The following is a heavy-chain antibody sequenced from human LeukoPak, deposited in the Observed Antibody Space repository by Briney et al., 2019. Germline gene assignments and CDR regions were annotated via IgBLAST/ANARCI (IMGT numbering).Heavy chain of an antibody. V-gene: IGHV1-8*01. CDR2: MNPNSGKT. D-gene: IGHD6-13*01. J-gene: IGHJ5*02. Sequence: ASVKVSCKASGYTFTSYDINWVRQATGQGLEWMGWMNPNSGKTGHAQKFQGRVTMTRNTSISTAYMELSSLRSEDTAVYYCVLCPATPGVAAAGTFPNWFDPWGQGTLVTVSS. CDR1: GYTFTSYD. CDR3: VLCPATPGVAAAGTFPNWFDP.